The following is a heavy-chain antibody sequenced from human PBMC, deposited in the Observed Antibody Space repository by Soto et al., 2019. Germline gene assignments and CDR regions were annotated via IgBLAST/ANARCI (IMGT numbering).Heavy chain of an antibody. CDR2: ISGSGGST. CDR3: AKCLGYCSGGSCSYYYYHYGMDV. CDR1: GFTFSSSA. J-gene: IGHJ6*02. V-gene: IGHV3-23*01. Sequence: GGSLRLSCAASGFTFSSSAMRWVRQAPGKGVEWVSAISGSGGSTYYADSVKGRFTISRDNSKTTLYLQMNSLRAEDTAVYYCAKCLGYCSGGSCSYYYYHYGMDVWAPGTTVIV. D-gene: IGHD2-15*01.